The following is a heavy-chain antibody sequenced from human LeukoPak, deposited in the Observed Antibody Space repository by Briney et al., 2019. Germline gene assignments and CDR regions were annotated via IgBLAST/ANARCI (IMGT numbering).Heavy chain of an antibody. CDR2: ISSSGSAI. CDR3: ASRVGALEY. D-gene: IGHD1-26*01. Sequence: PGGSLRLSCAASGFTFSSYSINWVRQSPGKGPEWISYISSSGSAIFYADSVKGRFTISRDNAKNSLYLQMSSLRAEDTAVYYCASRVGALEYWGQGTLVTVSS. J-gene: IGHJ4*02. V-gene: IGHV3-48*01. CDR1: GFTFSSYS.